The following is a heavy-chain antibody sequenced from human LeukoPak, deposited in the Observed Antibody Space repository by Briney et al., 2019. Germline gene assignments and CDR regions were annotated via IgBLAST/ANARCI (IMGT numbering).Heavy chain of an antibody. CDR3: ARLQYCSGTSCYWFDP. J-gene: IGHJ5*02. Sequence: SQTLSLTCGVSGGSISSGLYSWSWIRQPLGTGLEWIGYIYHTGSTYYNPSLKSRVTISVDTSKNQFSLRLSSVTAADTAVYYCARLQYCSGTSCYWFDPWGQGTLVTVSS. CDR2: IYHTGST. CDR1: GGSISSGLYS. V-gene: IGHV4-30-2*01. D-gene: IGHD2-2*01.